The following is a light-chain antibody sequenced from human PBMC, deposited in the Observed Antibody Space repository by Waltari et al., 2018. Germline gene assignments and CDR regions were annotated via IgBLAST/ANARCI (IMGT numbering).Light chain of an antibody. V-gene: IGKV1-5*03. CDR1: QSISSW. Sequence: DIQMTQSPSTLSASVGDRVTSTCRASQSISSWLAWYQQKPGKAPKLLIYKASNLESGVPSRFSGGGSGTEFTLTINSLQPDDFATYYCQHYDSYSATFGRGTKVEIK. J-gene: IGKJ4*02. CDR3: QHYDSYSAT. CDR2: KAS.